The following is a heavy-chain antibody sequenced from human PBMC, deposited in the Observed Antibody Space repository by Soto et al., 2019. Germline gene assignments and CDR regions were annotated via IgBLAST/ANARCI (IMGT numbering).Heavy chain of an antibody. CDR1: GFTFSSYS. D-gene: IGHD3-3*01. CDR3: ARDSVPPPYYDFWSGYSNRWFDP. V-gene: IGHV3-21*01. J-gene: IGHJ5*02. Sequence: GGSLRLSCAASGFTFSSYSMNWVRQAPGKGLEWVSSISSSSSYIYYADSVKGRFTISRDNAKNSLYLQMNSLRAEDTAVYYCARDSVPPPYYDFWSGYSNRWFDPWGQGTLVTVSS. CDR2: ISSSSSYI.